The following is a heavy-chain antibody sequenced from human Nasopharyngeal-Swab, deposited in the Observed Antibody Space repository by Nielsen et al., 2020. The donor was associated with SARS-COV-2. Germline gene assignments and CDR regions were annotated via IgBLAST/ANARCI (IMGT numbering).Heavy chain of an antibody. CDR1: GFIFSTYN. V-gene: IGHV3-21*01. CDR3: ARGFGSGRH. Sequence: GEPLKISCVGSGFIFSTYNLNWVRQAPGKGLEWVSSISHTGSDIYYADSVKGRFTISRDNAKNSVYLQMNSLRAEDTAVYYCARGFGSGRHWGQGTLVTVSS. J-gene: IGHJ4*02. CDR2: ISHTGSDI. D-gene: IGHD3-10*01.